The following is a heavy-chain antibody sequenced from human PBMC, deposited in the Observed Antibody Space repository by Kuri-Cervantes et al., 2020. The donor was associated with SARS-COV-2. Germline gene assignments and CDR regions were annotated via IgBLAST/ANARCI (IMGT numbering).Heavy chain of an antibody. D-gene: IGHD5-18*01. V-gene: IGHV2-70*04. Sequence: SGPTLVKPTQTLTLTCTFSGFSLSTSGMRVSWIRQPPGKALEWLARIDWDDDKFYSTSLKTRLTISKDTSKNQVVLTMTNMEPVDTATYYCARSTTGFTAMVTDYFDYWGQGTLVTVSS. CDR2: IDWDDDK. CDR3: ARSTTGFTAMVTDYFDY. J-gene: IGHJ4*02. CDR1: GFSLSTSGMR.